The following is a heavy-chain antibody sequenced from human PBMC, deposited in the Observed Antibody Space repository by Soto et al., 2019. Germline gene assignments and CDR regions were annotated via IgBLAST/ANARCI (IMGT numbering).Heavy chain of an antibody. CDR2: IYYSGST. CDR3: ARDRLDTAYYGMDV. Sequence: SETLSVTCTVSGGYLSSGCYYWSWLRQHPGKGLEWIGYIYYSGSTYYNPSLKSRVTISVDTSKNQFSLKLSSVTAADTAVYYCARDRLDTAYYGMDVWGQGTTVTVSS. D-gene: IGHD5-18*01. J-gene: IGHJ6*02. CDR1: GGYLSSGCYY. V-gene: IGHV4-31*03.